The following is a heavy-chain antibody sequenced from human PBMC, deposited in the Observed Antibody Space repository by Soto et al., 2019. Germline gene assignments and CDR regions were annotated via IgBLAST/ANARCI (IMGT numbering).Heavy chain of an antibody. CDR2: IDYSGST. V-gene: IGHV4-30-4*01. CDR1: GGSISSGDYY. D-gene: IGHD3-10*01. J-gene: IGHJ4*02. CDR3: ARGKFDSGSSYFDY. Sequence: QVQLQESGPGLVKPSQTLSLTCTVSGGSISSGDYYWSWIRQPPGKGLEWIGYIDYSGSTYYNPSLKSRVNISVDTSKNQFSLKLSSVTAADTAVYYCARGKFDSGSSYFDYWGQGNLVTVSS.